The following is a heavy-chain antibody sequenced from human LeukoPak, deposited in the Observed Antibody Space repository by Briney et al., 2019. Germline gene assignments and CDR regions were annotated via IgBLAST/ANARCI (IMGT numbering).Heavy chain of an antibody. CDR3: ARGGTRGYSPSDY. D-gene: IGHD5-18*01. J-gene: IGHJ4*02. CDR1: GFTFNSYW. CDR2: IKQDGSEK. Sequence: GGSLRLSCAASGFTFNSYWMTWLRQAPGKGLEWVANIKQDGSEKYYVDSVKGRFAISRDNARNSVYLQMNSLRAEDTAVYYCARGGTRGYSPSDYWGQGTLVTVSS. V-gene: IGHV3-7*01.